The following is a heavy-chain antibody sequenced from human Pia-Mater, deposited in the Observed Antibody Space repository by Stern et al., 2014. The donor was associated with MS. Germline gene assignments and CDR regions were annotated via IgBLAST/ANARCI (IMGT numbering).Heavy chain of an antibody. Sequence: VQLVQSGPEVKKPGESLNLSCQGSGYIFANHWIAWVRQKPGKGLEWMGNIYPADAATRYTPSFQDQLPISVDKPTKNPSPPLNSLRASATAMYYCARRDGSQTGYSYGWVDSWGQGSLVIVSS. CDR1: GYIFANHW. J-gene: IGHJ4*02. V-gene: IGHV5-51*04. CDR2: IYPADAAT. D-gene: IGHD5-12*01. CDR3: ARRDGSQTGYSYGWVDS.